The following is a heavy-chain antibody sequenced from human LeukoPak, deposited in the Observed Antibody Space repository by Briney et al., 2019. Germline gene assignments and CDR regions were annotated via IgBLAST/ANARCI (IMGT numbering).Heavy chain of an antibody. D-gene: IGHD5-12*01. J-gene: IGHJ4*02. V-gene: IGHV5-51*01. CDR3: ARHIGYSAWNPDY. CDR1: GYSFTSYW. CDR2: IYPYDSDT. Sequence: GESLKISCKASGYSFTSYWIGWVRQMPGKGLEWMGIIYPYDSDTGYSPSFQGQVTISADKSISTAYLQWSNLKASDTAMYYCARHIGYSAWNPDYWGQGTLVTVSS.